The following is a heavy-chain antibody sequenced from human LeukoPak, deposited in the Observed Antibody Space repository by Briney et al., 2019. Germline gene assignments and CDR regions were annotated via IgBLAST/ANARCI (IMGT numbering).Heavy chain of an antibody. CDR3: AKRSWFGEAMDV. J-gene: IGHJ6*02. Sequence: GGALRLSCAASGFTFSSYAMSWVRQAPGKGLEWVSAISGSGGSTYYADSVKGRFTISRDNSKNTLYLQMNSLRAEDTAVYYCAKRSWFGEAMDVWGQGTTVTVSS. V-gene: IGHV3-23*01. D-gene: IGHD3-10*01. CDR1: GFTFSSYA. CDR2: ISGSGGST.